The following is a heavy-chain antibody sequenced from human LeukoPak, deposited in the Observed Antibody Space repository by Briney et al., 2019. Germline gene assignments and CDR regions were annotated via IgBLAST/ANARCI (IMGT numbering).Heavy chain of an antibody. D-gene: IGHD1-26*01. CDR2: IKQDGSEK. CDR1: GFTFRSYW. J-gene: IGHJ6*03. Sequence: GGSLRLSCAASGFTFRSYWMSWVRQAPGKGLEWVANIKQDGSEKYYVDSVKGRFTISRDNARNSLYLQMNSLRVEDTAVYYCARDPYSGTYGNTYYYYMDVWGKGTTVTISS. CDR3: ARDPYSGTYGNTYYYYMDV. V-gene: IGHV3-7*01.